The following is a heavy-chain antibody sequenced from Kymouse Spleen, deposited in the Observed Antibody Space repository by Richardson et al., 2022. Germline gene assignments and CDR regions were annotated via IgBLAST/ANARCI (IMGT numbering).Heavy chain of an antibody. V-gene: IGHV1-2*04. CDR2: INPNSGGT. CDR3: ARGDDILTGPYYYYYGMDV. Sequence: QVQLVQSGAEVKKPGASVKVSCKASGYTFTGYYMHWVRQAPGQGLEWMGWINPNSGGTNYAQKFQGWVTMTRDTSISTAYMELSRLRSDDTAVYYCARGDDILTGPYYYYYGMDVWGQGTTVTVSS. J-gene: IGHJ6*02. D-gene: IGHD3-9*01. CDR1: GYTFTGYY.